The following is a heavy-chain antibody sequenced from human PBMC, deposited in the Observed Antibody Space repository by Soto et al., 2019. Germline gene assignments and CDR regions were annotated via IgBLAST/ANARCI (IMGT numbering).Heavy chain of an antibody. CDR1: GVAVSSGGYY. J-gene: IGHJ4*02. Sequence: SETLSLTCNVSGVAVSSGGYYWSWIRQHPGKGLEWIGYVYYSGSTYYNPSLRSRLTISIDTSTNQFSLKLGSVTAADTAVYYCASSSGYYGSGSSYYYFDSWGQGTLVTVSS. CDR2: VYYSGST. V-gene: IGHV4-31*03. CDR3: ASSSGYYGSGSSYYYFDS. D-gene: IGHD3-10*01.